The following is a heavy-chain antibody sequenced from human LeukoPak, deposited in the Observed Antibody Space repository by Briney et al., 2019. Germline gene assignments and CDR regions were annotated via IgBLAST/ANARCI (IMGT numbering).Heavy chain of an antibody. V-gene: IGHV1-2*06. CDR2: INPNSGGT. J-gene: IGHJ3*02. CDR3: ARVYDSSGYYYDRYAFDI. D-gene: IGHD3-22*01. Sequence: ASVKVSCKAPGYTFTGYYMHWVRQAPGQGLEWMGRINPNSGGTNYAQKFQGRVTMTRDTSISTAYMELSRLRSDDTAVYYCARVYDSSGYYYDRYAFDIWGQGTMVTVSS. CDR1: GYTFTGYY.